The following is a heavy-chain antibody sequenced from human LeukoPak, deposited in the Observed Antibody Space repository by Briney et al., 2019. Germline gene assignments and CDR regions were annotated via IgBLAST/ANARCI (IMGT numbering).Heavy chain of an antibody. CDR3: ARALRDSSGYYYVDY. CDR2: INPSSGGT. Sequence: ASVKVSCKASGGTFSSCAISWVRQAPGQGLEWMGRINPSSGGTDYAQRFQGRVTMTRDTSINTAYMELSRLRSDDTAVFYCARALRDSSGYYYVDYWGQGTLVTVSS. V-gene: IGHV1-2*06. J-gene: IGHJ4*02. CDR1: GGTFSSCA. D-gene: IGHD3-22*01.